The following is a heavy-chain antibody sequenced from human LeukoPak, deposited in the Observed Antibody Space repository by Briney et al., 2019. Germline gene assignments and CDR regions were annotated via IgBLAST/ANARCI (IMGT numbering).Heavy chain of an antibody. CDR1: GFTFSNYR. D-gene: IGHD1-7*01. CDR2: ISSGGGYI. CDR3: ARKQKTGTAFGAFDI. Sequence: GGSLRLSCAASGFTFSNYRMNWVRQAPGKGLQWVSSISSGGGYIYYADSVKGRFTISRDNAGNSLYLQMNTLRAEDTAVYYCARKQKTGTAFGAFDIWGQGTMVTVSS. J-gene: IGHJ3*02. V-gene: IGHV3-21*01.